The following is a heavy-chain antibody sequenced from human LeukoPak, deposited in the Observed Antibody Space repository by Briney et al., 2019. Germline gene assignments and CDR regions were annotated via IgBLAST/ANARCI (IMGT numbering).Heavy chain of an antibody. CDR1: AGSISSTSHH. CDR2: IYYSGST. V-gene: IGHV4-61*05. Sequence: PSETLSLTCTVSAGSISSTSHHWGWIRQSPGKGLEWIGYIYYSGSTNYNPSLKSRVTISVDTSKNQFSLKLSSVTAADTAVYYCARWSGIAARRYFDYWGQGTLVTVSS. J-gene: IGHJ4*02. CDR3: ARWSGIAARRYFDY. D-gene: IGHD6-6*01.